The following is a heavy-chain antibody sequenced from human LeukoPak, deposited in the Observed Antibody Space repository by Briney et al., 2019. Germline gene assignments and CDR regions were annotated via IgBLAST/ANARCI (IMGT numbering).Heavy chain of an antibody. CDR2: IIPIFGTA. D-gene: IGHD6-19*01. V-gene: IGHV1-69*05. Sequence: ASVKVSCKASGGTFSSYAISWVRQAPGQGLEWMGGIIPIFGTANYAQKFQGRVTITTDESTSTAYMELSSLRSEDTAVYYCARAPFLSSAWLVKRGGDYFDYWGQGTLVTVS. CDR3: ARAPFLSSAWLVKRGGDYFDY. J-gene: IGHJ4*02. CDR1: GGTFSSYA.